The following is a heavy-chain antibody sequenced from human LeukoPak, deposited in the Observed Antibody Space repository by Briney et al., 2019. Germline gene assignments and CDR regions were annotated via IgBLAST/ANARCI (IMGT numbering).Heavy chain of an antibody. CDR1: GFTFSSYA. CDR3: ASGSYYAY. J-gene: IGHJ4*02. D-gene: IGHD1-26*01. Sequence: PGGSLRLSRAASGFTFSSYAMHWVRQAPGKGLEWVAVISYDGSNKYYADSVKGRFTISRDNSKNTLYLQMNSLRAEDTAVYYCASGSYYAYWGQGTLVTVSS. CDR2: ISYDGSNK. V-gene: IGHV3-30-3*01.